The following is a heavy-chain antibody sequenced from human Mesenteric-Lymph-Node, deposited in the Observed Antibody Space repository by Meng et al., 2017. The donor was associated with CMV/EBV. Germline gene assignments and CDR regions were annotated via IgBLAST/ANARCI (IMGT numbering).Heavy chain of an antibody. CDR1: GFTLRNSA. Sequence: GESLKISCAVSGFTLRNSAISWVRQAPGKGLEWVSSISSSSSYIYYADSVKGRFTISRDNAKNSLYLQMNSLRAEDTAVYYCATIVGASRRGDYWGQGTLVTVSS. J-gene: IGHJ4*02. V-gene: IGHV3-21*01. CDR3: ATIVGASRRGDY. D-gene: IGHD1-26*01. CDR2: ISSSSSYI.